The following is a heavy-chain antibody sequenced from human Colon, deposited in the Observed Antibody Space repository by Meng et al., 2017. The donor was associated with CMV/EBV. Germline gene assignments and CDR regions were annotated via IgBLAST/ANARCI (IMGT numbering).Heavy chain of an antibody. Sequence: GESPKTSCAASGFRFSDFTMSWVRQAPGKGLEWVSSISRRSTYIYYTDSVKGRFTISRDNAQNSLYLQMNSLRAEDTAVYYCARDSFAGPAVKADFFDSWGQGTLVTVSS. V-gene: IGHV3-21*06. CDR2: ISRRSTYI. CDR1: GFRFSDFT. J-gene: IGHJ4*02. CDR3: ARDSFAGPAVKADFFDS.